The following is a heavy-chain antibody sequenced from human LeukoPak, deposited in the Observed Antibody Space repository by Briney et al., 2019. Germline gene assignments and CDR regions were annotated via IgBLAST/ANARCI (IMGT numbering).Heavy chain of an antibody. CDR2: ISDDGSRQ. D-gene: IGHD3-22*01. CDR1: GFTFSNYA. CDR3: ASDYYDRSQY. V-gene: IGHV3-30-3*01. J-gene: IGHJ4*02. Sequence: PGGSLRLSCAATGFTFSNYAIHWGRQAPGKGLEWVAFISDDGSRQHYADSVKGRFTISRDNAKNSLYLQMNSLRAEDTAVYYCASDYYDRSQYWGQGTLVTVSS.